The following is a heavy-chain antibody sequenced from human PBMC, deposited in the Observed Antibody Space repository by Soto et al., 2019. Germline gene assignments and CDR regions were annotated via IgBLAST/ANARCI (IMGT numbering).Heavy chain of an antibody. CDR2: ISPMFGAA. D-gene: IGHD3-10*01. CDR1: GGTFNTYA. V-gene: IGHV1-69*19. J-gene: IGHJ4*02. CDR3: AREVQVHTPAFVY. Sequence: QVQLVQSGAEMKKPGSSVKVSCQSSGGTFNTYAMNWVRQAPGQGPEWMGDISPMFGAANYAPKFQGRVTITADESTGTSYMQFSSLTSEDPALYFCAREVQVHTPAFVYWGQGTLVTVSS.